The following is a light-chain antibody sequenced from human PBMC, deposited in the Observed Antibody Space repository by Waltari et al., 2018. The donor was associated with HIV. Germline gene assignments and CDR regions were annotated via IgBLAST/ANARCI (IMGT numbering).Light chain of an antibody. Sequence: QSALTQPRSVSGSPGQSVTISCTGTSSDVGGYNYVSWYQQQPGKAPRLIIHEVKMRPSGVPDRFSGSKSGNTASLTISGLQAEDEADYYCCSYAGSYILGFVFGGGTKLTVL. V-gene: IGLV2-11*01. CDR1: SSDVGGYNY. CDR2: EVK. CDR3: CSYAGSYILGFV. J-gene: IGLJ2*01.